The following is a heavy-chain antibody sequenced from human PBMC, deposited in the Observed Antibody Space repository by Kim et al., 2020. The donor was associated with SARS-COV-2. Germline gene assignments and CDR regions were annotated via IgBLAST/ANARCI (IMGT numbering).Heavy chain of an antibody. D-gene: IGHD7-27*01. Sequence: ASVKVSCKASGYTFTSYAMNWVRQAPGQGLEWMGWINTNTGNPTYAQGFTGRFVFSLDTSVSTAYLQICSLKAEDTAVYYCARGRELFPGDWDYYYGMDVWGQRTTVTVSS. CDR2: INTNTGNP. CDR1: GYTFTSYA. CDR3: ARGRELFPGDWDYYYGMDV. V-gene: IGHV7-4-1*01. J-gene: IGHJ6*02.